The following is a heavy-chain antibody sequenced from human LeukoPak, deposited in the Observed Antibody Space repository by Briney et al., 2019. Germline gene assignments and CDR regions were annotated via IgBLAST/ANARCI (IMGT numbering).Heavy chain of an antibody. Sequence: GASVTVSYKASGYTFTSYDINWVRQAPGQGREWMGWMNPNSGNTGYAQKFQGRVTMTRNTSISTAYMELSSLRSEDTAVYYCARTTYDYVWGSYRPLHYFDYWGQGTLVTVSS. CDR3: ARTTYDYVWGSYRPLHYFDY. V-gene: IGHV1-8*01. CDR2: MNPNSGNT. J-gene: IGHJ4*02. D-gene: IGHD3-16*02. CDR1: GYTFTSYD.